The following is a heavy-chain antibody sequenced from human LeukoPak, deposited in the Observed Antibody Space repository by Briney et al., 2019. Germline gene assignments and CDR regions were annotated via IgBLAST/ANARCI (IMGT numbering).Heavy chain of an antibody. D-gene: IGHD3-3*01. CDR2: INPNSGGT. V-gene: IGHV1-2*02. J-gene: IGHJ4*02. CDR1: GYTFTGYY. Sequence: ASVKVSCKASGYTFTGYYMHWVRPAPGQGLEWMGWINPNSGGTNYAQKFQGRVTMTRDTSISTAYMELSRLRSDDTAVYYCARDHYDFYVLYYWGQGTLVTVSS. CDR3: ARDHYDFYVLYY.